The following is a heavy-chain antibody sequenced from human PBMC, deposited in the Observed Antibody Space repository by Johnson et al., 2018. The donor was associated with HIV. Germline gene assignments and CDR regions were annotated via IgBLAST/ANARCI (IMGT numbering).Heavy chain of an antibody. CDR1: GFTFSSYA. J-gene: IGHJ3*02. Sequence: QVQLVESGGGVVQPGRSLRLSCAASGFTFSSYAMHWVRQAPGKGLEWVSFIRYDGKDKYYVDSVKGRFTISRDNAKNSLHLQMNGLRAEDTAVYYCARDRVHGGSYYSGAFDIWGQGTMVTVSS. CDR2: IRYDGKDK. V-gene: IGHV3-33*08. CDR3: ARDRVHGGSYYSGAFDI. D-gene: IGHD1-26*01.